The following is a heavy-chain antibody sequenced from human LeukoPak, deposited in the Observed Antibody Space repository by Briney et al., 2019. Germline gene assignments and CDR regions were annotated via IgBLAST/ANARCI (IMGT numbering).Heavy chain of an antibody. CDR3: ARARSSSSLDALDI. Sequence: SGTLSLTCAVSGGSISSSNWWSWVRQPPGKGLEWIGEIYHSGSTNYNPSLKSRVTISVDKSKNQFSLKLSSVTAADTAVYYCARARSSSSLDALDIWGQGTMVTVSS. CDR1: GGSISSSNW. V-gene: IGHV4-4*02. J-gene: IGHJ3*02. D-gene: IGHD6-6*01. CDR2: IYHSGST.